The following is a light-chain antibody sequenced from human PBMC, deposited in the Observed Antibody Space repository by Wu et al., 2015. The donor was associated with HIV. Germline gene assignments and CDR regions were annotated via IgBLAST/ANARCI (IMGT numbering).Light chain of an antibody. CDR3: QQYTHWPPLT. J-gene: IGKJ4*01. Sequence: ILLTQSPATLPVSPGERATLSCRASQTVNRNLAWYQQRPGQAPRLLIYDVDIRATGISARFSGSGFGTDFTLTISGLRSDDVAIYYCQQYTHWPPLTFGGGTRVEIK. CDR1: QTVNRN. V-gene: IGKV3-15*01. CDR2: DVD.